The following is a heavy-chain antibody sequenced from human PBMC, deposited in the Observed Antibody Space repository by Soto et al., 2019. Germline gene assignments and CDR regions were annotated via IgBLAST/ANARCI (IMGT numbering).Heavy chain of an antibody. V-gene: IGHV2-70*19. CDR1: GFSLNTGGMC. CDR3: VRTHGGYTAYYGMDV. D-gene: IGHD5-12*01. CDR2: VRWDDEK. Sequence: SGPTLVNPSQTLTLTCTFSGFSLNTGGMCLSWVRQPTGKALEWLAVVRWDDEKHFSTSLRNRISVSKDASGDRVVLTMANMDPADSGTYYCVRTHGGYTAYYGMDVWCPGTTVTVSS. J-gene: IGHJ6*02.